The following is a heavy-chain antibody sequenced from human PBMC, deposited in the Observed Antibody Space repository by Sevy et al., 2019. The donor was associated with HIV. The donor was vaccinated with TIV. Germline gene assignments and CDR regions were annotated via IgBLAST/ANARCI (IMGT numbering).Heavy chain of an antibody. Sequence: SELSLTCAVYGGSFSGYYWSWIRQPPGKGLEWIGEINHSGSTNYNPSLKSRVTISVDTSKNQFSLKLSSVTAADTAVYYCARVPMTTVTTGGGWFDPWGQGTLVTVSS. V-gene: IGHV4-34*01. CDR2: INHSGST. D-gene: IGHD4-17*01. CDR3: ARVPMTTVTTGGGWFDP. CDR1: GGSFSGYY. J-gene: IGHJ5*02.